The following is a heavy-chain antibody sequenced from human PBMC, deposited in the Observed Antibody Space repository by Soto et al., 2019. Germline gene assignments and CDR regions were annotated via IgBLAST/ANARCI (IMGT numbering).Heavy chain of an antibody. D-gene: IGHD2-2*01. J-gene: IGHJ5*02. CDR3: ARVVPGAEAWFGP. CDR1: GYTFSNYG. V-gene: IGHV1-18*01. CDR2: ISLYSDGT. Sequence: QVQLVQSGAEVKTPGSSVKVSCKTSGYTFSNYGITWVRQAPGQPLEWLGWISLYSDGTNYAQKFQGRVSMTTDTSTTTAYMELRSLRSDDTAVYYCARVVPGAEAWFGPWGQGTLVTVSS.